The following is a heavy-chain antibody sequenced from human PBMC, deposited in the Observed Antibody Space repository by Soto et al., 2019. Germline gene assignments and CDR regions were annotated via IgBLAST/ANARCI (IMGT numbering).Heavy chain of an antibody. CDR2: FDPEDGET. CDR1: GYTLTELS. V-gene: IGHV1-24*01. D-gene: IGHD4-17*01. CDR3: ARDRTTSSTRRFDY. Sequence: GASVKVSCKVSGYTLTELSMHWVRQAPGKGLEWMGGFDPEDGETIYAQKFQGRVTMSADTSTSTAYMELSSLRSEDTAVFYCARDRTTSSTRRFDYWGQGTLVTVSS. J-gene: IGHJ4*02.